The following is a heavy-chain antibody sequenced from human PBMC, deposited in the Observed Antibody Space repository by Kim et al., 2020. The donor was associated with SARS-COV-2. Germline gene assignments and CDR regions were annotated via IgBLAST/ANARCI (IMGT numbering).Heavy chain of an antibody. CDR1: GFTFSSYG. D-gene: IGHD2-15*01. Sequence: GGSLRLSCAASGFTFSSYGMHWVRQAPGKGLEWVAVISYDGSNKYYADSVKGRFTISRDNSKNTLYLQMNSLRAEDTAVYYCARDLVVVAASYYYGMDVWGQGTTVTVSS. CDR2: ISYDGSNK. V-gene: IGHV3-33*05. J-gene: IGHJ6*02. CDR3: ARDLVVVAASYYYGMDV.